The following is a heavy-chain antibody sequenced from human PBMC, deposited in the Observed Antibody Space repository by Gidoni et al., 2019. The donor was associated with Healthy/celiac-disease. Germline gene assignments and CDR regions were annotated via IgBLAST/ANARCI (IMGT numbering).Heavy chain of an antibody. V-gene: IGHV1-69*09. D-gene: IGHD3-22*01. Sequence: QVQLVQSGAEVKKPGSSVKVSCKASGGTFSSYAISWVRQAPGQGLEWMGRIIPILGIENYAQKFQGRVTITADKSTSTAYMELSSLRSEDTAVYYCARDYYDSSGYRFDYWGQGTLVTVSS. CDR3: ARDYYDSSGYRFDY. CDR1: GGTFSSYA. CDR2: IIPILGIE. J-gene: IGHJ4*02.